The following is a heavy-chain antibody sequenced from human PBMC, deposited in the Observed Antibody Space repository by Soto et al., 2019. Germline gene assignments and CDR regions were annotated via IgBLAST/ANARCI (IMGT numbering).Heavy chain of an antibody. J-gene: IGHJ4*02. V-gene: IGHV3-23*01. Sequence: GGSLRLSCAASGFTFSSYAMSWVRLAPGKGLEWVSAISGSGGSTYYADSVKGRFTISRDNSKNTLYLQMNSLRAEDTAVYYCSKDHFPVSRPLAYWGQGTLVTVSS. D-gene: IGHD3-3*02. CDR2: ISGSGGST. CDR3: SKDHFPVSRPLAY. CDR1: GFTFSSYA.